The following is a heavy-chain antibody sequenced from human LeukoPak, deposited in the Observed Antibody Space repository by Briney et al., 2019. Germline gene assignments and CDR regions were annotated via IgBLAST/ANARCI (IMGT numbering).Heavy chain of an antibody. CDR3: AKGAMEDDYYYYGMDV. Sequence: GGSLRLSCAASGFTVSSNYMSWVRQAPGKGPEWVSVIYSGGSTYYADSVKGRFTISRDNSKNTLYLQMNSLRAEDTAIYYCAKGAMEDDYYYYGMDVWGQGTTVTVSS. CDR2: IYSGGST. D-gene: IGHD1-1*01. J-gene: IGHJ6*02. V-gene: IGHV3-53*01. CDR1: GFTVSSNY.